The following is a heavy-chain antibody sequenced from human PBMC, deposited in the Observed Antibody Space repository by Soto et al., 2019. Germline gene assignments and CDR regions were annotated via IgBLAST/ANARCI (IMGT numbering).Heavy chain of an antibody. V-gene: IGHV1-69*01. CDR1: GGSLTSYP. Sequence: QMEQSGAEVRKPGSSVKVSCKPSGGSLTSYPMAWVRQAPGQGFEWMGGIIPIHGTTEYAQKFQCRVAITADESTNRATLELTGLTSEDTAVYYCARCWGLASWGQGTLVTGSS. CDR2: IIPIHGTT. D-gene: IGHD3-16*01. J-gene: IGHJ4*02. CDR3: ARCWGLAS.